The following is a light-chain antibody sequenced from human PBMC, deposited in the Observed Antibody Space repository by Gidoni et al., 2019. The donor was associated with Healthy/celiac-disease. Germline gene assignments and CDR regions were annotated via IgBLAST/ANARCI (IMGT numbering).Light chain of an antibody. CDR1: SSNIGAGYD. CDR2: GNS. Sequence: QSVLTQPPSVSGAPGQRVTISCTGISSNIGAGYDVHWYQQLPGTAPNLLIYGNSNRPSGVPDRFSGSKSGTSASLAITGLQAEDEADYYCQSYDSSLSAVVFGGGTKLTVL. V-gene: IGLV1-40*01. J-gene: IGLJ2*01. CDR3: QSYDSSLSAVV.